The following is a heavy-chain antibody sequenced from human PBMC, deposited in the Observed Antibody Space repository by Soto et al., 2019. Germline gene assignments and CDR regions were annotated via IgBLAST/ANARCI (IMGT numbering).Heavy chain of an antibody. V-gene: IGHV2-26*01. CDR3: ARMLAVNYYYYYVDV. Sequence: QVTLKESGPVLVKPTETLTLTCTVSGFSLRNARMGVSWIRQPPGKALEWLAHILSSDEKSYNTSLKGRLTLSQDTSKRQVVLTMTNMDPVDTATYFCARMLAVNYYYYYVDVWGEGTTVTVSS. J-gene: IGHJ6*03. CDR1: GFSLRNARMG. CDR2: ILSSDEK. D-gene: IGHD3-22*01.